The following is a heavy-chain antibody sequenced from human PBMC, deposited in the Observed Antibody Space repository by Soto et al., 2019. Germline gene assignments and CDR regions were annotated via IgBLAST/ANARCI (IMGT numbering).Heavy chain of an antibody. V-gene: IGHV3-23*01. CDR1: GFTFSSYA. D-gene: IGHD2-21*01. CDR3: AKDAYCGGDCYSMGAFDI. Sequence: GGSLRLSCAASGFTFSSYAMSWVRQAPGKGLEWVSAISGSGGSTYYADSVKGRFTIFRDNSKNTLYLQMNSLRAEDTAVYYCAKDAYCGGDCYSMGAFDIWGQGTMVTVSS. J-gene: IGHJ3*02. CDR2: ISGSGGST.